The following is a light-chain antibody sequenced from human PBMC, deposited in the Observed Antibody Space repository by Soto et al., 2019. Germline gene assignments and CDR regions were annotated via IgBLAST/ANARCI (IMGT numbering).Light chain of an antibody. Sequence: QSARTQPASVSGSPGQSITISCTGTSSDVGGYKYVSWYQQHPGKAPKLLIYTVNNRPSGVSNRFSGSKSGNTASLTISGLQAEDEADYYCNSYTSSSSYVFGTGTKVTVL. V-gene: IGLV2-14*01. CDR1: SSDVGGYKY. CDR3: NSYTSSSSYV. J-gene: IGLJ1*01. CDR2: TVN.